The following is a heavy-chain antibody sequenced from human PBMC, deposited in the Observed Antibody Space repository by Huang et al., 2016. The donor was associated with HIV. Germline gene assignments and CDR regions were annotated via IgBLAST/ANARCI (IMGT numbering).Heavy chain of an antibody. CDR1: GLTFSSYG. J-gene: IGHJ6*02. CDR3: AKLIMITFGGVIVPDYYGMDV. Sequence: QVQLVESGGGVVQPGRSLRLSCAASGLTFSSYGMNWVRQAPGNGLGWVAVISYDGSNKYYADSVKGRFTISRDNSKNTLYLQMNSLRAEDTAVYYCAKLIMITFGGVIVPDYYGMDVWGQGTTVTVSS. V-gene: IGHV3-30*18. CDR2: ISYDGSNK. D-gene: IGHD3-16*02.